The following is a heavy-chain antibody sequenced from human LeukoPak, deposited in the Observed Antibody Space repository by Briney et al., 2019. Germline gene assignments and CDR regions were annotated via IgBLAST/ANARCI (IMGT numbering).Heavy chain of an antibody. V-gene: IGHV3-74*01. Sequence: GGSLSLSCAASGFTFSSYWMHWVRQAPGKGLVWVSRINSDGSSTSYADSVKGRFTISRDNAKNTLYLQMNSLRAEDTAVYYCARVKDYYDSSGYYLYWGQGTLVTVSS. CDR3: ARVKDYYDSSGYYLY. D-gene: IGHD3-22*01. CDR2: INSDGSST. CDR1: GFTFSSYW. J-gene: IGHJ4*02.